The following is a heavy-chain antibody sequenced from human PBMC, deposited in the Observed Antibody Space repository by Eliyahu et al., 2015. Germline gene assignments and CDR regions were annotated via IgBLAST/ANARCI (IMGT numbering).Heavy chain of an antibody. D-gene: IGHD2-2*01. J-gene: IGHJ4*02. CDR3: ARERLGYCSSTSCPGFVY. CDR2: IWYDGSNK. CDR1: GFTFXSXG. V-gene: IGHV3-33*01. Sequence: QVQLVESGGGVVQPGRSLRLSCAASGFTFXSXGMHXVRQAPGKGLXXVAVIWYDGSNKYYADSVKGRFTISRDNSKNTLYLQMNSLRAEDTAVYYCARERLGYCSSTSCPGFVYWGQGTLVTVSS.